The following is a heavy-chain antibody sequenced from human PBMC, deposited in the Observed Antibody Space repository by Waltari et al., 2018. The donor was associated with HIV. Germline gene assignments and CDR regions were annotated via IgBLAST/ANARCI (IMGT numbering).Heavy chain of an antibody. Sequence: EVQLVESGGGLVQPGGSLRLSCAASGFTFSSYWMSWVRQAPGKGLERVANIKQEGREKYYVDSVNGRVTISRDNAENALYLQMNRLRAEDTAVYYCARGGFYGSGSKVNWGQGTLVTVSS. D-gene: IGHD3-10*01. CDR1: GFTFSSYW. J-gene: IGHJ4*02. V-gene: IGHV3-7*04. CDR2: IKQEGREK. CDR3: ARGGFYGSGSKVN.